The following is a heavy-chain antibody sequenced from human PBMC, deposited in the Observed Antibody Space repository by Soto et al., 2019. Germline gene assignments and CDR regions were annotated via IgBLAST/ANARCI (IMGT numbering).Heavy chain of an antibody. Sequence: SVKVSCKASGFTFTSSAVQWVRQARGQRLEWIGWIVVGSGNTNCAQKFQERVTITRDMSTSTAYMELSSLRSEDTAVYYCAAWEFSSGRNAFDIWGQGTMVTVSS. CDR3: AAWEFSSGRNAFDI. J-gene: IGHJ3*02. V-gene: IGHV1-58*01. CDR2: IVVGSGNT. D-gene: IGHD3-3*01. CDR1: GFTFTSSA.